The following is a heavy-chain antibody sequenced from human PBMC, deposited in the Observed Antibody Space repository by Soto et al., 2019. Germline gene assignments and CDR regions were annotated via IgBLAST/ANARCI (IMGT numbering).Heavy chain of an antibody. J-gene: IGHJ4*02. Sequence: QVQLQESGPGLVKPSQTLSLTCTVSGGSFNSGDYYWSWIRQLPGMGLEWIGYTSYSGNTYYNPSLRRRATISVDTSQNQFSLKVTSVTAADTAVYYCARNGRRYSSASHFDFWGQGTLVTVSS. CDR2: TSYSGNT. CDR3: ARNGRRYSSASHFDF. D-gene: IGHD6-19*01. V-gene: IGHV4-31*03. CDR1: GGSFNSGDYY.